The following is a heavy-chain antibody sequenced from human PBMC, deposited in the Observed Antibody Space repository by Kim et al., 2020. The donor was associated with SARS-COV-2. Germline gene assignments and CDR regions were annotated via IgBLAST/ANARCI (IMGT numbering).Heavy chain of an antibody. D-gene: IGHD7-27*01. CDR1: GGSISSYY. V-gene: IGHV4-59*13. J-gene: IGHJ6*02. Sequence: SETLSLTCTVSGGSISSYYWSWIRQPPGKGLEWIGYIYYSGSTNYNPSLKSRVTISVDTSKNQFSLKLSSVTAADTAVYYCARFPVLGSPARPEQNYYYYGMDVWGQGTTVTVSS. CDR3: ARFPVLGSPARPEQNYYYYGMDV. CDR2: IYYSGST.